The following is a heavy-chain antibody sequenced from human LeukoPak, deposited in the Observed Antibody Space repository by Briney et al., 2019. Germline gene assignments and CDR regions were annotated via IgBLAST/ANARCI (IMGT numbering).Heavy chain of an antibody. Sequence: KPSETLSLTCAVYGGSFSGYYWSWIRQPPGKGLEWIGEINHSGSTNYNPSLKSRVTISVDTSKNQFSLKLSSVTAADTAVYYCARGPVYYYGLLYYFDYWGQGTLVTVSS. CDR3: ARGPVYYYGLLYYFDY. V-gene: IGHV4-34*01. D-gene: IGHD3-10*01. CDR1: GGSFSGYY. J-gene: IGHJ4*02. CDR2: INHSGST.